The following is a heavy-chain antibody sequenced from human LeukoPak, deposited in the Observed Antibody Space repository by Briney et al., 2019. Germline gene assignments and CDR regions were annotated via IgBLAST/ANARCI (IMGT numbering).Heavy chain of an antibody. CDR3: ARGRWLGQGDY. CDR2: IHSGGST. V-gene: IGHV3-66*01. J-gene: IGHJ4*02. CDR1: GFTVSSNY. D-gene: IGHD6-19*01. Sequence: GGSLRLSCAASGFTVSSNYISWVRQAAGKGLEWVSVIHSGGSTYYADSVKGRFTISTDDSKNTLYLQMNSLRAEDTAVYYCARGRWLGQGDYWGQGTLVTVSS.